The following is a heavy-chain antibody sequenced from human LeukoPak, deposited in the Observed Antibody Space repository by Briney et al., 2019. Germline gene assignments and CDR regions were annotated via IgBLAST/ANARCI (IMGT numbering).Heavy chain of an antibody. CDR2: IYPGESDT. V-gene: IGHV5-51*01. CDR3: ARHRNWNYYYYYMDV. J-gene: IGHJ6*03. D-gene: IGHD1-20*01. Sequence: GGSLKISCKGSGYGFTRYWIGWGRQMPGKGLEWMGIIYPGESDTRYSPSFQGQVTISADKSINTTYLQWSSLKASDTAMYYCARHRNWNYYYYYMDVWGKGTTVTVSS. CDR1: GYGFTRYW.